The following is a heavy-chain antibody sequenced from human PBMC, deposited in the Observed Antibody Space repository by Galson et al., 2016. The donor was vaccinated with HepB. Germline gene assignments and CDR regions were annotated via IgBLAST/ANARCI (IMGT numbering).Heavy chain of an antibody. CDR2: IIPIFDTA. CDR3: ARDPELGYCSRTSCYGHDYYKGMDV. CDR1: GGTFSTYS. D-gene: IGHD2-2*01. Sequence: SVKVSCKASGGTFSTYSISWVRQAPGQGLEWMGGIIPIFDTANYAQKFQGRVTIIADESTSTAYMELTSLRPEDTAVYYCARDPELGYCSRTSCYGHDYYKGMDVWGQGTTVIVSS. V-gene: IGHV1-69*13. J-gene: IGHJ6*02.